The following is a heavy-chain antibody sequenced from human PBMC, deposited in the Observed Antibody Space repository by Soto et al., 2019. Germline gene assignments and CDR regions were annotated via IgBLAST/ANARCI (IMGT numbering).Heavy chain of an antibody. CDR3: ARTSNCRGNNYFYYGLDV. J-gene: IGHJ6*02. CDR2: GGST. D-gene: IGHD4-4*01. Sequence: GGSTYYADSVRGRFTISRDSSKNTLHLQMNSLSAEDTAVYYCARTSNCRGNNYFYYGLDVWGQGTTVTVSS. V-gene: IGHV3-53*01.